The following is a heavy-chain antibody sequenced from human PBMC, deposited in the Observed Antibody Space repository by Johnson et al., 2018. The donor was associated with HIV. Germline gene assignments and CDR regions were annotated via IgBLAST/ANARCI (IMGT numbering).Heavy chain of an antibody. CDR3: ASSAFDI. Sequence: QVQLVESGGGVVQPGRSLRLSCAASGFTFSSYAMHWVRQAPGKGLAWVAVISYDGSNKYYADSAKGRFTISRDNSKNTLYLQMNSLRAEDTAVYYCASSAFDIWGQGTMVTVSS. V-gene: IGHV3-30*04. CDR2: ISYDGSNK. CDR1: GFTFSSYA. J-gene: IGHJ3*02.